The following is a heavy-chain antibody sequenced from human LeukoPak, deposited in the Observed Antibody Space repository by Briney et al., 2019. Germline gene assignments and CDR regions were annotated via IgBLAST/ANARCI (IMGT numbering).Heavy chain of an antibody. CDR2: INHRGST. V-gene: IGHV4-34*01. CDR3: ARGRQTYYYDSSGNGPFDY. Sequence: SETLSLTCAVYGGSFSGYYWSWIRQPPGKGLEWIGEINHRGSTNYNPSLKSRVTISVDTSKNQFSLKLSSVTAADTAVYYCARGRQTYYYDSSGNGPFDYWGQGTLVTVSS. J-gene: IGHJ4*02. CDR1: GGSFSGYY. D-gene: IGHD3-22*01.